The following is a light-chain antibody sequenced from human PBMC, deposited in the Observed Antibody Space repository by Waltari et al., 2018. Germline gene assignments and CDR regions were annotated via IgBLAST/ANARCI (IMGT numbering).Light chain of an antibody. Sequence: EIVLTQSPGTLSLSAGERATLSCKASQTLNNNYLAWYQQKPGQSPRLLIFGASKRATGIPDMFSGSGSGTDFTLTISRLETEDFAMYYCQQYGSSPYSFGQGARVEIK. CDR1: QTLNNNY. CDR2: GAS. V-gene: IGKV3-20*01. J-gene: IGKJ2*01. CDR3: QQYGSSPYS.